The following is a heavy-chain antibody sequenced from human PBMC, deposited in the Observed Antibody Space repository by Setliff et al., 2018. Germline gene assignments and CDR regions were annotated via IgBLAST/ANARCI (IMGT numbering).Heavy chain of an antibody. D-gene: IGHD3-22*01. CDR3: ARYDSSGYHYYYGMDV. Sequence: GESLKISCKTSGYTFTDYWIGWVRQMPGKGLEWMGIIFPGNSATKYSPSFQGQVTMSADKSISTAYLQWSSLKASDTAMYYCARYDSSGYHYYYGMDVWGQGTTVTVSS. CDR2: IFPGNSAT. CDR1: GYTFTDYW. J-gene: IGHJ6*02. V-gene: IGHV5-51*01.